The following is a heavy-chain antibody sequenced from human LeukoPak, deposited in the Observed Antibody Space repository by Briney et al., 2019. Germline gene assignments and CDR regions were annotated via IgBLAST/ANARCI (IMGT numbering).Heavy chain of an antibody. J-gene: IGHJ4*02. CDR3: ARTRSSGYLTFDY. D-gene: IGHD3-22*01. CDR1: GLTVSNHW. Sequence: GGSLRLSCVASGLTVSNHWMSWVRQAPGKGLEWVANIREERGQEYYVDSVKGRFTISKNSAKNSLYLQMNTLRVEDTAVYYCARTRSSGYLTFDYWGQGILVTVSS. CDR2: IREERGQE. V-gene: IGHV3-7*01.